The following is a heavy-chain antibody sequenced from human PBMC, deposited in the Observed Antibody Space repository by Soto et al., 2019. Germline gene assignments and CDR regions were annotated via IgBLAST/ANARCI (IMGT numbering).Heavy chain of an antibody. CDR2: INSSSSYT. J-gene: IGHJ2*01. V-gene: IGHV3-11*05. CDR1: GFTFSDYY. D-gene: IGHD6-13*01. CDR3: ARTIVAAGGRRYFDL. Sequence: QVQLVEPGGGLVKPGGSLRLSCAASGFTFSDYYMSWIRQAPGKGLEWVSYINSSSSYTNYADSVKGRFTISRDNAKNSLYLQMNSLRAEDTAVYYCARTIVAAGGRRYFDLWGRGTLVTVSS.